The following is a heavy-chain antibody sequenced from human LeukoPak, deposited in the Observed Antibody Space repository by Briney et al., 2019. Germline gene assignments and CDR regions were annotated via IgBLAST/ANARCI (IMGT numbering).Heavy chain of an antibody. CDR3: ASGFLPEPAASGGMDV. Sequence: SETLSLTCTVSGGSISSYYWSWIRQPPGKGLEWIGYIYYSGSTNYNPSLKSRVTISVDTSKNQFSLKLSSVTAADTAEYYCASGFLPEPAASGGMDVWGQGTTVTVSS. V-gene: IGHV4-59*01. D-gene: IGHD2-2*01. J-gene: IGHJ6*02. CDR1: GGSISSYY. CDR2: IYYSGST.